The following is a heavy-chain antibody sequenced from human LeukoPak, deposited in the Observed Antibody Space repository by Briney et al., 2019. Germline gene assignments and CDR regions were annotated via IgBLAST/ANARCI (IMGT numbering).Heavy chain of an antibody. Sequence: GGSLRLSCAASGFTVSFNYMSWVRQAPGKGLEWVLVIYSDGTIFYADSVKGRFTISRDNSKNTLYLQMNSLRAEDTAMYYCVRTSHWGQGTMVTVSS. V-gene: IGHV3-53*01. CDR2: IYSDGTI. CDR1: GFTVSFNY. J-gene: IGHJ3*01. CDR3: VRTSH.